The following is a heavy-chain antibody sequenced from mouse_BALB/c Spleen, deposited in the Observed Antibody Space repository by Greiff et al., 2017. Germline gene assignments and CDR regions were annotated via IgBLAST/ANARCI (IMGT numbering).Heavy chain of an antibody. CDR1: GYSFTGYF. CDR3: ARYRSSDAMDY. D-gene: IGHD1-1*01. J-gene: IGHJ4*01. CDR2: INPYNGDT. Sequence: EVKLQESGPELVKPGASVKISCKASGYSFTGYFMNWVMQSHGKSLEWIGRINPYNGDTFYNQKFKGKATLTVDKSSSTAHMELRSLASEDSAVYYCARYRSSDAMDYWGQGTSVTVSS. V-gene: IGHV1-20*02.